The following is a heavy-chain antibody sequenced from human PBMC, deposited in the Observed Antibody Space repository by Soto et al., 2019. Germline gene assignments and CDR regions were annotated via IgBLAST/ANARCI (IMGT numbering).Heavy chain of an antibody. CDR2: IYHSGST. Sequence: PSEPLSLTCAVSGDSISGSNWWRWVRQPPGWGREWIVVIYHSGSTDYNRPLKSRVTISVDKSKNQFPLKLSSVTAAHTAVYYCARYYDFWRGSFEGPYYYYGMDVWGQGTTVTVS. J-gene: IGHJ6*02. CDR3: ARYYDFWRGSFEGPYYYYGMDV. D-gene: IGHD3-3*01. V-gene: IGHV4-4*02. CDR1: GDSISGSNW.